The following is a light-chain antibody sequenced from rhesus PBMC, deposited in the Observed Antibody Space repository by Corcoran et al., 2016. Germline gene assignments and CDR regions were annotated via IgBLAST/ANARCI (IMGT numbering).Light chain of an antibody. CDR1: QGIKNH. V-gene: IGKV1S14*01. Sequence: DIQMTQSPSSLSASVGDTVTITCRASQGIKNHLAWYQQKPGKVPKPLIYYASNLESGVPSRFSGGGSGTDFTLTISSLQAEDFGTYYCQQHDSSPYSFGQGTKVEIK. CDR2: YAS. CDR3: QQHDSSPYS. J-gene: IGKJ2*01.